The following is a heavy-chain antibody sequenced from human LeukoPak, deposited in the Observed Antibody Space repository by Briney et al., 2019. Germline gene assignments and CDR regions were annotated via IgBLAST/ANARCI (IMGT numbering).Heavy chain of an antibody. V-gene: IGHV4-59*01. CDR3: ARVGDWNDLVY. J-gene: IGHJ4*02. CDR2: ILYSGTTT. D-gene: IGHD1-1*01. CDR1: GGSISPYY. Sequence: TPSETLSLTCTVSGGSISPYYWSWIRQTPRKGLEWIGYILYSGTTTNYNPSLKSRVTISVDTSKNQFSLKLSSVTAADTAVYYCARVGDWNDLVYWGQGTLVTVSS.